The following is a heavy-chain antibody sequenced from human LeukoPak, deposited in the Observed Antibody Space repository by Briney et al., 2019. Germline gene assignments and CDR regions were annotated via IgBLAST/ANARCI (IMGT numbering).Heavy chain of an antibody. V-gene: IGHV4-30-2*01. Sequence: SQTLSLTCTVSGGSINNSAYYWSWIRQPPGKGLEWIGYIYHSGSTYQNPSLKSRVTISLDTSKNQFSLKLRSVTAADTAVYYCASVRGYSSGWYASGFDPWGQGTLVTVSS. CDR2: IYHSGST. D-gene: IGHD6-19*01. J-gene: IGHJ5*02. CDR1: GGSINNSAYY. CDR3: ASVRGYSSGWYASGFDP.